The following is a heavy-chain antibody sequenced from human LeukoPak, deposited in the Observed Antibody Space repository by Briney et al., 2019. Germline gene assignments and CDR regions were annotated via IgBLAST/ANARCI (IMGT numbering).Heavy chain of an antibody. V-gene: IGHV4-61*01. CDR2: IQYSGST. CDR1: GDSVSGISFY. J-gene: IGHJ4*02. CDR3: ARYYDRSGYWSTPHFDY. D-gene: IGHD3-22*01. Sequence: PSETLSLTCTVSGDSVSGISFYWSWIRQPPGKGLQYIGYIQYSGSTNYNPSLKSRVTISVDTSKNQFSLKLSSVTAAGTAVYYCARYYDRSGYWSTPHFDYWGQGTLVTVSS.